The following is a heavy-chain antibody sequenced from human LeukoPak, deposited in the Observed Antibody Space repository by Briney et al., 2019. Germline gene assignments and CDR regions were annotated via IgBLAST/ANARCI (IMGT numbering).Heavy chain of an antibody. Sequence: GGSLRLSRAASGFTFSSYAMSWVRQAPGKGLEWVSAISGSGGSTYYADSVKGRFTISRDNSKNTLYLQMNSLRAEDTAVYYRAKAYDFWSGYDYYMDVWGKGTTVTVSS. V-gene: IGHV3-23*01. CDR3: AKAYDFWSGYDYYMDV. J-gene: IGHJ6*03. CDR1: GFTFSSYA. D-gene: IGHD3-3*01. CDR2: ISGSGGST.